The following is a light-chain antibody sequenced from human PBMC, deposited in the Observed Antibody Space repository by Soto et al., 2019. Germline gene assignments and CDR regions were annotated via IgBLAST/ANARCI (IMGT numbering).Light chain of an antibody. Sequence: QSALTQPASVSGSPGQSITISCTGTSSDVGGYNYVSWYQQHPGKAPKLIIYEVSNRPSGVSNRFSGSKSGNTASLTISGLQAEYEADYYCNSYTSKSTGVFATGTKLTVL. J-gene: IGLJ1*01. V-gene: IGLV2-14*01. CDR1: SSDVGGYNY. CDR3: NSYTSKSTGV. CDR2: EVS.